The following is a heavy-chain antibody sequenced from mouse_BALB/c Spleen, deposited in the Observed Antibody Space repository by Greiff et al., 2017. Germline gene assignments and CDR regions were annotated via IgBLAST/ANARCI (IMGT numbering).Heavy chain of an antibody. CDR2: ISYSGST. CDR1: GDSITSCY. CDR3: ARRGRLLRLPAWFAY. V-gene: IGHV3-8*02. Sequence: EVKLMESGPSLVKPSQTLSLTCSATGDSITSCYWNWIRKFPGNKLEYMGYISYSGSTYYNPSLNSRISTTRDTSKNQYYLQLNTVTTEDTATYYCARRGRLLRLPAWFAYWGQGTLVTVSA. D-gene: IGHD1-2*01. J-gene: IGHJ3*01.